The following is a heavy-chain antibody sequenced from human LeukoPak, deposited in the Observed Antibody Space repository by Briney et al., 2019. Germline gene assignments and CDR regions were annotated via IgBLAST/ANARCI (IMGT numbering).Heavy chain of an antibody. CDR2: INPNSGGT. Sequence: ASVKVSCKASGYTFTGYYMHWVRQAPGQGLEWMGWINPNSGGTNYAQKFQGRVTMTRDTSISTAYMELNRLRSDDTAVYYCARGEGITMVRGVTAFDYWGQGTLVTVSS. D-gene: IGHD3-10*01. J-gene: IGHJ4*02. CDR1: GYTFTGYY. CDR3: ARGEGITMVRGVTAFDY. V-gene: IGHV1-2*02.